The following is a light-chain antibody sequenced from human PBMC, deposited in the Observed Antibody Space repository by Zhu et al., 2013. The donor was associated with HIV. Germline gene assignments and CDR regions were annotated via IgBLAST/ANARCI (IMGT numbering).Light chain of an antibody. CDR1: TSSIGTHF. CDR3: GTWDSSLSAYV. Sequence: QSVLTQPPSVSAAPGQKVTISCFGSTSSIGTHFVSWYQQFPGTAPKLLIYDNSARPSGIPDRFSGSKSGTSATLGITGSAGDEADYYCGTWDSSLSAYVFGTGTKVT. CDR2: DNS. V-gene: IGLV1-51*01. J-gene: IGLJ1*01.